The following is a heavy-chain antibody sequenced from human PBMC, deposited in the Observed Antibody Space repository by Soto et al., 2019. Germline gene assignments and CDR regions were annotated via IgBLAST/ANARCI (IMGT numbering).Heavy chain of an antibody. J-gene: IGHJ6*02. CDR1: GFTFSSYD. CDR2: IGTAGDP. CDR3: ATCIAAAGTGYHYYYYGMDV. V-gene: IGHV3-13*05. Sequence: PVGSLRVSCAASGFTFSSYDMHWVRQATGKGLEWVSAIGTAGDPYYPGSVKGRFTISRENAKNSLYLQMNRLRAGDTAVYYCATCIAAAGTGYHYYYYGMDVWGQGTTVTVSS. D-gene: IGHD6-13*01.